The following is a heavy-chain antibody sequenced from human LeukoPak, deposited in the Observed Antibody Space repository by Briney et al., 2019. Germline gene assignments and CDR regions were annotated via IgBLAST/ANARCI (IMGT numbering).Heavy chain of an antibody. Sequence: PGRSLRLSCAASGFTFSSYSMNWVRQAPGKGLEWVSYISSSSSTIYYADSVKGRFTISRDNAKNSLYLQMNSLRAEDTAVYYCARNLGTATNYYDSSGYFGDAFDIWGQGTMVTVSS. J-gene: IGHJ3*02. CDR2: ISSSSSTI. D-gene: IGHD3-22*01. CDR1: GFTFSSYS. V-gene: IGHV3-48*01. CDR3: ARNLGTATNYYDSSGYFGDAFDI.